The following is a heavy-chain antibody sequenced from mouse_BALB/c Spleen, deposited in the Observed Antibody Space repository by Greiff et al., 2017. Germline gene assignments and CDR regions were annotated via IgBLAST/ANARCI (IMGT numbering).Heavy chain of an antibody. CDR1: GFSLITYG. D-gene: IGHD2-4*01. Sequence: VQVVESGPGLVAPSQSLSITCTVSGFSLITYGVHWVRQPPGKGLEWLGVIWAGGDTNYNSALMSRLSISKDNSKSQVFLKMNSLQTDDTAMYYCVRDYYDYSWFAYWGQGTLVTVSA. CDR3: VRDYYDYSWFAY. CDR2: IWAGGDT. J-gene: IGHJ3*01. V-gene: IGHV2-9*02.